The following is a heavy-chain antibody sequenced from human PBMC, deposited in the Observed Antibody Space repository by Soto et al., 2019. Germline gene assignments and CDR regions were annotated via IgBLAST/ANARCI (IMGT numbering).Heavy chain of an antibody. Sequence: QVQLVESGGGVVQPGRSLRLSCAVSGLTFSSQAMHWVRQAPGKGLEWVALIYSDGNNKYYADSVKGRFTTSRDNSKNTMYLQMNSLRVEDTAVYYCARDDEGGSDCDLGYWGQGALVTVSS. CDR1: GLTFSSQA. V-gene: IGHV3-30-3*01. CDR3: ARDDEGGSDCDLGY. J-gene: IGHJ4*02. D-gene: IGHD1-26*01. CDR2: IYSDGNNK.